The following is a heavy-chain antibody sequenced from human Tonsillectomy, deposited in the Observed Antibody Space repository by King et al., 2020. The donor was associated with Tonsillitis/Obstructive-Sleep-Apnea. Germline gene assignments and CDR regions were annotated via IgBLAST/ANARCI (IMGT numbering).Heavy chain of an antibody. D-gene: IGHD5-24*01. Sequence: QLVQSGAEVKNPGSSVXVSCKASGGTFSSYAISWVRQAPGQGLEWMGGIIPILGIANYAQKFQGRVTITADKSTSTAYMELSSLRSEDTAVYYCASPLRGATSSYRFDYWGQGTLVTVSS. J-gene: IGHJ4*02. CDR3: ASPLRGATSSYRFDY. CDR1: GGTFSSYA. V-gene: IGHV1-69*10. CDR2: IIPILGIA.